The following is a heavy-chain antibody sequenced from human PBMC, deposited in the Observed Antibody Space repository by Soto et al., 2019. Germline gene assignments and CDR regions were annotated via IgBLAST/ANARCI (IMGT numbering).Heavy chain of an antibody. V-gene: IGHV1-69*13. CDR1: GGTFSSYA. CDR3: ARDPTYYYDSSGYPFDP. CDR2: IIPIFGTA. Sequence: ASVKVSCKASGGTFSSYAISWVRQAPGQGLEWMGGIIPIFGTANYAQKFQGRVTITADESTSTAYMELSSLRSEDTAVYYCARDPTYYYDSSGYPFDPWGQGTLVTVSS. D-gene: IGHD3-22*01. J-gene: IGHJ5*02.